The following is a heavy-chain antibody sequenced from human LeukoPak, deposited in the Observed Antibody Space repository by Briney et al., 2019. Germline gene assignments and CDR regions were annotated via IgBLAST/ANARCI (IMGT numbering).Heavy chain of an antibody. CDR2: ISSSSSYI. D-gene: IGHD3-22*01. Sequence: GGSLRLSCTASGFTFSSYSMNWVRQAPGKGLEWVSSISSSSSYIYYADSVKGRFTISRDNAKNSLYLQMNSLRAEDTAVYYCAREFPYYYDISGYKLDYWGQGTLDTVSS. CDR3: AREFPYYYDISGYKLDY. V-gene: IGHV3-21*01. CDR1: GFTFSSYS. J-gene: IGHJ4*02.